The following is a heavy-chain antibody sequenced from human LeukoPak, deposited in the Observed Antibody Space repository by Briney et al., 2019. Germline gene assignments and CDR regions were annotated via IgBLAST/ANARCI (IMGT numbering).Heavy chain of an antibody. D-gene: IGHD2-2*01. CDR1: GFTFDDYA. CDR2: ISWNSGNI. Sequence: GGSLRLSCAASGFTFDDYAIHWVRHAPGKGLEWVSGISWNSGNIDYADSVKGRFTISRDNAKNSLYLQMNSLRTEDTALYYCAKDACSSTICSNDYWGQGTLVTVSS. J-gene: IGHJ4*02. CDR3: AKDACSSTICSNDY. V-gene: IGHV3-9*01.